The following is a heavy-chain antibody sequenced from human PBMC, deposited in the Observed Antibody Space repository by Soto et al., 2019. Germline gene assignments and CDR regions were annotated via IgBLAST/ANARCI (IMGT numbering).Heavy chain of an antibody. Sequence: GGSLRLSCAASGFTFSSYSMNWVRQAPGKGLEWVSSISSSSYIYYADSVKGRFTISRDNAKNSLYLQMNSLRAEDTAVYYCAREDGGYDILTGYYYYYYGMDVWGQGTTVTVSS. D-gene: IGHD3-9*01. V-gene: IGHV3-21*01. CDR3: AREDGGYDILTGYYYYYYGMDV. CDR2: ISSSSYI. J-gene: IGHJ6*02. CDR1: GFTFSSYS.